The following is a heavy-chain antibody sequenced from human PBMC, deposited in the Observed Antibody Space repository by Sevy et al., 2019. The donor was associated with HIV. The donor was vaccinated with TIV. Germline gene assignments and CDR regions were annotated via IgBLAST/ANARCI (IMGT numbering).Heavy chain of an antibody. CDR3: AREVVLMVYTYGMDV. Sequence: GGSLRLSCAASVFTFSSYEMNWVRQAPGKGLEWVSYISSSGSTIYYADSVKGRFTISRDNAKNSLYLQMNSLRAEDTAVYYCAREVVLMVYTYGMDVWGQGTTVTVSS. CDR1: VFTFSSYE. J-gene: IGHJ6*02. D-gene: IGHD2-8*01. V-gene: IGHV3-48*03. CDR2: ISSSGSTI.